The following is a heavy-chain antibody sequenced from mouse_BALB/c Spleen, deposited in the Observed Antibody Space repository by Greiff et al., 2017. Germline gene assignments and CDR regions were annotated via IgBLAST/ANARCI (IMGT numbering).Heavy chain of an antibody. J-gene: IGHJ3*01. CDR3: ARGDFSY. Sequence: EVQLQESGAELVRPGALVKLSCKASGFNIKDYYMHWVKQRPEQGLEWIGWIDPENGNTIYDPKFQGKASITADTSSNTAYLQLSSLTSEDTAVYYCARGDFSYWGQGTLVTVSA. D-gene: IGHD3-3*01. V-gene: IGHV14-1*02. CDR2: IDPENGNT. CDR1: GFNIKDYY.